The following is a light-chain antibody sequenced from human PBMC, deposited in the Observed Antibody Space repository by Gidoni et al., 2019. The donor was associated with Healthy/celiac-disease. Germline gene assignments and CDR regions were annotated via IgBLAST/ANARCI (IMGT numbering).Light chain of an antibody. CDR1: QSVSSSY. J-gene: IGKJ1*01. CDR3: QQYGSSPWT. Sequence: GPLSLSPGERAALSCRSRQSVSSSYLAWYQQKPGQAPKLLIYGAASRATGIPDRFSGSGSGTDFTLTISRLEPEDFAVYYCQQYGSSPWTFGQGTKVEIK. V-gene: IGKV3-20*01. CDR2: GAA.